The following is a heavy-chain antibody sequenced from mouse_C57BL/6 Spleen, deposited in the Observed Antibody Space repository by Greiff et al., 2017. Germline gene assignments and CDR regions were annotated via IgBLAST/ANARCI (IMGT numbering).Heavy chain of an antibody. CDR1: GFTFSNYW. CDR2: IRLKSDNYAT. J-gene: IGHJ3*01. Sequence: EVKLMESGGGLVQPGGSMKLSCVASGFTFSNYWMNWVRQSPEKGLEWVAQIRLKSDNYATHYAESVKGRFTISRDDSKSSVYLQMNNLRAEDTGIYYCTVGSSYVRFAYWGQGTLVTVSA. D-gene: IGHD1-1*01. V-gene: IGHV6-3*01. CDR3: TVGSSYVRFAY.